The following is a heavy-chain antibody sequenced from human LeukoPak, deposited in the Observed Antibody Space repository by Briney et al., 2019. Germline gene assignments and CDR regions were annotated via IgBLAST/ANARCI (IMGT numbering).Heavy chain of an antibody. Sequence: GGSLRLSCAASGLTFSSFAMSWVRQGPARGLEWVSSINSNGETFYADSVKGRFTLSSDSSRTTVYFQLNNLRVEDTAIYYCAKASWVSSTDAVRWGQGTLVTVSS. CDR1: GLTFSSFA. CDR3: AKASWVSSTDAVR. D-gene: IGHD3-16*01. V-gene: IGHV3-23*01. J-gene: IGHJ4*02. CDR2: INSNGET.